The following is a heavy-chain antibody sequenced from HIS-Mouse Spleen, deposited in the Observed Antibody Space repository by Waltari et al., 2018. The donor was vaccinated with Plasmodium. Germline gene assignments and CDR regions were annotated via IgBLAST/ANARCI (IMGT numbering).Heavy chain of an antibody. CDR2: ISYDGSNK. CDR1: GFTFSSYG. J-gene: IGHJ4*02. CDR3: AKDRRSSSWYVDY. D-gene: IGHD6-13*01. V-gene: IGHV3-30*18. Sequence: QVQLVESGGGVVQPGRSLRLSCAASGFTFSSYGMHWVRQAPGKGLEWVAGISYDGSNKYYADAVKGRFTNSRDNSKNTRYLQMNSLRAEDTAGYYCAKDRRSSSWYVDYWGQGTLVTVSS.